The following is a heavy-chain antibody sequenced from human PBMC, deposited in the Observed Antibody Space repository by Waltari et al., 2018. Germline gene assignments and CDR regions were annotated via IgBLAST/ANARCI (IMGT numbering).Heavy chain of an antibody. CDR3: ARGPPGYSGYTRRGAFDI. Sequence: QVQLQQWGAGLLKPSETLSLTCAVYGGSFSGYYWSWIRQPPGKGLEWIGEINHSGSTNYNPSRKSRVNISVDTSKNQFSLKLSSVTAADTAVYYCARGPPGYSGYTRRGAFDIWGQGTMVTVSS. D-gene: IGHD5-12*01. J-gene: IGHJ3*02. V-gene: IGHV4-34*01. CDR1: GGSFSGYY. CDR2: INHSGST.